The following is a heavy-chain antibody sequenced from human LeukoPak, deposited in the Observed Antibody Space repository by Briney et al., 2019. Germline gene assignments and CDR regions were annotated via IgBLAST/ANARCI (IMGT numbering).Heavy chain of an antibody. CDR1: GFTFSSYA. V-gene: IGHV3-23*01. CDR3: AKIIVVVPAAAYRDDY. J-gene: IGHJ4*02. Sequence: PGGSLRLSCAASGFTFSSYAMSWVRQAPGKGLEWVSAISGSGGSTYYADSVKGRFTISRDNSKNTLYLQMNSLRAEDTAVYYCAKIIVVVPAAAYRDDYWGQGTLVTVSS. CDR2: ISGSGGST. D-gene: IGHD2-2*01.